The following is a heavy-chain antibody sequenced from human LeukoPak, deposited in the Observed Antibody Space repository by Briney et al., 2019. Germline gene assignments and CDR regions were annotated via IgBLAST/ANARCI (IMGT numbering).Heavy chain of an antibody. CDR2: INPNSGGT. J-gene: IGHJ4*02. CDR3: ARDEYCSNTSCTTADY. V-gene: IGHV1-2*02. CDR1: GYTFTGYY. Sequence: ASVKVSCKASGYTFTGYYMHWVRQAPGQGLEWMGWINPNSGGTNYAQKFQGRVTMTRDTSISTAYMELSRLRSDDTAVYYCARDEYCSNTSCTTADYWGQGTLVTVSS. D-gene: IGHD2-2*01.